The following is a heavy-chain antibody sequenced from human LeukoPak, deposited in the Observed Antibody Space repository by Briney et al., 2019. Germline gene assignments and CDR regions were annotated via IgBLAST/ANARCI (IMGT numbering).Heavy chain of an antibody. Sequence: ASVKVSCKASGYTFTSYDINWVRQATGQGLEWMGWMNPNSGNTGCAQKFQGRVTMTRNTSISTAYMELSSLRSEDTAVYYCATRGSSDAFDIWGQGTMVTVSS. CDR1: GYTFTSYD. CDR2: MNPNSGNT. V-gene: IGHV1-8*01. CDR3: ATRGSSDAFDI. J-gene: IGHJ3*02.